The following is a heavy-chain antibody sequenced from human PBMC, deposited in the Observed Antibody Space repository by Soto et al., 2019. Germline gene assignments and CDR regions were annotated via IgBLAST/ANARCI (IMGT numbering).Heavy chain of an antibody. J-gene: IGHJ4*02. Sequence: EVQLVESGGGLVQPGGSLSLSCATSGFTFSDHYMDWVRQAPGKGPEWVGRIRNKENGYTIEYAESVKGRFIVSRDNLENSLHLQMTSLRTEDTAVYYCVREPKLTSVTAFDYWGQGTLVTVSS. CDR3: VREPKLTSVTAFDY. D-gene: IGHD4-17*01. CDR2: IRNKENGYTI. V-gene: IGHV3-72*01. CDR1: GFTFSDHY.